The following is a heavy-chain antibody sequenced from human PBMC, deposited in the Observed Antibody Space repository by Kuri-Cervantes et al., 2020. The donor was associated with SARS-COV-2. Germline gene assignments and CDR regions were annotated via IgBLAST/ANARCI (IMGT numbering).Heavy chain of an antibody. V-gene: IGHV3-30*18. J-gene: IGHJ4*02. CDR1: GFIFSRYG. CDR2: IGYDGIRK. Sequence: GESLKISCEASGFIFSRYGMHWVRQAPGKGLEWVAAIGYDGIRKHYSDSLKGRFTISRDNSQNTVYLQMSTLRDDDTAVYYCSKEGSSGWYGGDWGQGALVTVSS. CDR3: SKEGSSGWYGGD. D-gene: IGHD6-19*01.